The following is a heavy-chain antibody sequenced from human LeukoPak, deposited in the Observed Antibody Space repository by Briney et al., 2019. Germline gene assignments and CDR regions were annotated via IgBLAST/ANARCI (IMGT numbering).Heavy chain of an antibody. J-gene: IGHJ4*02. D-gene: IGHD6-19*01. V-gene: IGHV1-2*02. CDR1: GYTFTGYH. CDR2: INPNSGGT. Sequence: GASVKVSCKASGYTFTGYHMHWVRQAPGQGLECMGWINPNSGGTNYAQKFQGRVTMTRDTSISTAYMELSRLRSDDTAVYYCARVGSGWYTNFDYWGQGTLVTVSS. CDR3: ARVGSGWYTNFDY.